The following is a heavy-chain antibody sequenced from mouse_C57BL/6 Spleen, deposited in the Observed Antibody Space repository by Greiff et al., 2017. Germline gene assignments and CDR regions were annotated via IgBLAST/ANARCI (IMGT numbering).Heavy chain of an antibody. CDR2: ILPGSGST. J-gene: IGHJ3*01. D-gene: IGHD3-2*02. CDR3: ARGGRTAQGFAD. Sequence: QVQLQQSGAELMKPGASVKLSCKATGYTFTGYWIEWVKQRPGHGLEWIGEILPGSGSTNYNEKFKGKATFTADTSSNPAYMQLSSLTTEDSAIYYCARGGRTAQGFADWGQGTLVTVSA. V-gene: IGHV1-9*01. CDR1: GYTFTGYW.